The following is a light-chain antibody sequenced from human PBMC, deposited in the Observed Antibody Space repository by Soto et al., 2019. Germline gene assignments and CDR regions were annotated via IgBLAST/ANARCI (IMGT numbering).Light chain of an antibody. J-gene: IGLJ7*01. V-gene: IGLV2-11*01. CDR2: DIN. CDR1: SRDVGGFNY. CDR3: CSYAGGGTWV. Sequence: QSALPQPRSVSGSPGQSVTISCTGTSRDVGGFNYVSWYQQYPGKAPKLMIYDINKRPSGVPDRFSGSRSGNTASLTISGLQAEDEADYFCCSYAGGGTWVFGGGTQLTVL.